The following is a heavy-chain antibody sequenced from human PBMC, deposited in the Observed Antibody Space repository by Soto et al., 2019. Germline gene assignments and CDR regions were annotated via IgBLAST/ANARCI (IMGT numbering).Heavy chain of an antibody. V-gene: IGHV4-30-4*01. CDR2: IYKSATT. CDR1: GDSISNLDYF. Sequence: SETLSLTCSVSGDSISNLDYFWAWIRQPPGQALEYIGYIYKSATTYYNPSFESRVAISVDTSKSQFSLNVTSVTAADTAVYSCASAQDFWGGRQQPIDSWGQGTLVTVSS. D-gene: IGHD3-3*01. J-gene: IGHJ4*02. CDR3: ASAQDFWGGRQQPIDS.